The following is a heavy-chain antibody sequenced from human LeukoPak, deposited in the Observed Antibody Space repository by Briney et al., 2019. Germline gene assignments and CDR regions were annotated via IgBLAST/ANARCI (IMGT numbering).Heavy chain of an antibody. J-gene: IGHJ6*03. D-gene: IGHD2-2*01. CDR2: IYYLVST. Sequence: SETLSPTCTVSGGSISSHYWSWIRQPPGKVLEWIGYIYYLVSTNYNPTLKSRVTISVDASKNQFSLKLSSVTAADTAVYYCARVTGHYCSSTSCQKYYYYYMDVWGKGTTVTVSS. V-gene: IGHV4-59*11. CDR1: GGSISSHY. CDR3: ARVTGHYCSSTSCQKYYYYYMDV.